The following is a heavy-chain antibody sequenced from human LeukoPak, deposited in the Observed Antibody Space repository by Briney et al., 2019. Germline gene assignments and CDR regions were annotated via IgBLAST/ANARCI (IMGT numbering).Heavy chain of an antibody. CDR1: GGSVSDYY. V-gene: IGHV4-59*02. D-gene: IGHD6-6*01. CDR2: IYHTGST. Sequence: SETLSLTCTISGGSVSDYYWSWIRQSPGKGLEWIGYIYHTGSTSYSPSLKSRVTISADTSQNQFSLKLSSVTAADTAVYYCARFPRYWGQGTLVIVSS. J-gene: IGHJ4*02. CDR3: ARFPRY.